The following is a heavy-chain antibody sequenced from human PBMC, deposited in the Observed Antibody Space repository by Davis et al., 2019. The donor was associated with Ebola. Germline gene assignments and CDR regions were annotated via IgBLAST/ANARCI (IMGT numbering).Heavy chain of an antibody. CDR1: GYTFTGYY. CDR3: ARENNYCGGDCYNWYFDL. D-gene: IGHD2-21*01. Sequence: AASVTVSCKASGYTFTGYYMHWVRQAPGQGLEWMGWINPNSGGTNYAQKFQGWVTMTRDTSISTAYMELSRLRSDDTAVYYCARENNYCGGDCYNWYFDLWGRGTLVTVSS. J-gene: IGHJ2*01. CDR2: INPNSGGT. V-gene: IGHV1-2*04.